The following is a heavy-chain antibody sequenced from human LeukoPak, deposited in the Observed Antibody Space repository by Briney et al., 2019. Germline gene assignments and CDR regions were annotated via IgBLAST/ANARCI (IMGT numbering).Heavy chain of an antibody. CDR2: INHSGST. CDR1: GGPFSGYY. J-gene: IGHJ4*02. CDR3: ASWTHDSSGYYVS. V-gene: IGHV4-34*01. Sequence: SEPLSLTCAVYGGPFSGYYWSWIRPPPGKGLEWIGEINHSGSTNYNPSLKSRVTISVDTSKNQFSLRLGSVTAADTAVYYCASWTHDSSGYYVSWGQGTLVTVSS. D-gene: IGHD3-22*01.